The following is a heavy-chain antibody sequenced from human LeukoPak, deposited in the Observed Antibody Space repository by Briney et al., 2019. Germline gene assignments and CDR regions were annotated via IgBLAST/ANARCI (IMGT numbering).Heavy chain of an antibody. Sequence: KRGESLNISCKGSGYSFSNYWIAWVRQMPGKGLERMGIIYPAESESRYSPSFEGQVTMSADKSISTAYLQWTSLKASDTAMYYCARRNSGSRFDYWGQGILVTVSS. CDR1: GYSFSNYW. CDR2: IYPAESES. CDR3: ARRNSGSRFDY. V-gene: IGHV5-51*01. J-gene: IGHJ4*02. D-gene: IGHD1-26*01.